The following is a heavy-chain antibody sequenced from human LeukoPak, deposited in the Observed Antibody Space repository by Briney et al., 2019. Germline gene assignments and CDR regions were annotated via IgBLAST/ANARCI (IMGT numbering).Heavy chain of an antibody. CDR2: IYPGDSDT. D-gene: IGHD3-3*01. J-gene: IGHJ2*01. V-gene: IGHV5-51*01. CDR3: ARRGPKGVDDFWSGYSPYWYFDL. Sequence: GESLKISCKGSGYSFTSYWIGWVRQMPGKGLEWMGIIYPGDSDTRYSPSFQGQVTISADKSISTAYLQWSSLKASDTAMYYCARRGPKGVDDFWSGYSPYWYFDLWGRGTLVTVSS. CDR1: GYSFTSYW.